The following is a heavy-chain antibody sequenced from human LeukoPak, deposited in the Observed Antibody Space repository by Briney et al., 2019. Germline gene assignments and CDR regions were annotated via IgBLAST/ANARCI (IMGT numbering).Heavy chain of an antibody. V-gene: IGHV4-31*03. D-gene: IGHD4-11*01. CDR3: ARDCRLQWPYYYMDV. J-gene: IGHJ6*03. CDR1: GGSISSGGYY. CDR2: IYYSGST. Sequence: SETLSLTCTVSGGSISSGGYYWSWIRQHPGKGLEWIGYIYYSGSTYYNPSLKSRVTISVDTSKNQFSLKLSSVTAADTAVYYCARDCRLQWPYYYMDVWGKGTTVTVSS.